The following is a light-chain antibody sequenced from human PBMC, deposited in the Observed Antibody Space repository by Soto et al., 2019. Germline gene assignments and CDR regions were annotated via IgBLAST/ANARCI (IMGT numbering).Light chain of an antibody. CDR3: QQFNNWPLWT. V-gene: IGKV3-15*01. CDR1: QSVNSN. Sequence: EIVMTQSPGTLSVSPGERATLSCRASQSVNSNLAWYQQKPGQAPRLLIYGASTRATGIPARFSGSGSGTEFTLTISSLQSEDFAVYYCQQFNNWPLWTFGQGPKVEIK. CDR2: GAS. J-gene: IGKJ1*01.